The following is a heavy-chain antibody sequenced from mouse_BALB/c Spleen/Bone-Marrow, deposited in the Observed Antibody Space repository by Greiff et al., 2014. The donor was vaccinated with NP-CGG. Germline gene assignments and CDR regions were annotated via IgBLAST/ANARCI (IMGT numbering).Heavy chain of an antibody. CDR1: GFTFSSYG. V-gene: IGHV5-6*01. CDR3: ASLYHRYDREDY. D-gene: IGHD2-14*01. Sequence: EVKLVESGGDLVKPGGSLKLSCAASGFTFSSYGMSWVRQTPDKRLEWVATISSGGSYTYYPDSVKGRFTISRDNAKNTLYLQMSSLNAEDTAMYYCASLYHRYDREDYWGQGTSVTVSS. CDR2: ISSGGSYT. J-gene: IGHJ4*01.